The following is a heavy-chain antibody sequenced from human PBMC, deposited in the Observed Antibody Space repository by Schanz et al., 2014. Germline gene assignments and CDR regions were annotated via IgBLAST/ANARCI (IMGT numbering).Heavy chain of an antibody. J-gene: IGHJ4*02. Sequence: QVQLVESGGGVVQPGGSLRLSCAASGFTFSTYGMHWVRQAPGKGLEWVAFIRDDGTYQNYADSIKGRFTVSRDNSKNTLYLQMNSLRAEDTAVYYCAKVGLYYYGSGFDYWGQGTLVTVSS. CDR2: IRDDGTYQ. CDR1: GFTFSTYG. D-gene: IGHD3-10*01. CDR3: AKVGLYYYGSGFDY. V-gene: IGHV3-30*02.